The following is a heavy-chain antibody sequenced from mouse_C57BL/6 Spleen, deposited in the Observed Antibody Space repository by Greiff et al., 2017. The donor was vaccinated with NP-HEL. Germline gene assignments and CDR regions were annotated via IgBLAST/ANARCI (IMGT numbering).Heavy chain of an antibody. D-gene: IGHD3-2*02. CDR3: ARETAQATFAWFAY. CDR1: GFTFSSYA. Sequence: EVKLMESGGGLVKPGGSLKLSCAASGFTFSSYAMSWVRQTPEKRLEWVATISDGGSYTYYPDNVKGRFTISRDNAKNNLYLQMSHLKSEDTAMYYCARETAQATFAWFAYWGQGTLVTVSA. J-gene: IGHJ3*01. CDR2: ISDGGSYT. V-gene: IGHV5-4*01.